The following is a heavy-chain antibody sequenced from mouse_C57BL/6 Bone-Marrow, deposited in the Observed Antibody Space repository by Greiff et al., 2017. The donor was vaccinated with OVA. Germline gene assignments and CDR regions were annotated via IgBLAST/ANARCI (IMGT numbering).Heavy chain of an antibody. D-gene: IGHD1-1*01. V-gene: IGHV5-17*01. CDR2: ISSGSSTI. CDR1: GFTFSDYG. Sequence: EVMLVESGGGLVKPGGSLKLSCAASGFTFSDYGMHWVRQAPEKGLEWVAYISSGSSTIYYADTVKGRFTISRDNAKNTLFLQMTSLRSEDTAMYYGARELRRFLYYAMDYWGQGTSVTVSS. J-gene: IGHJ4*01. CDR3: ARELRRFLYYAMDY.